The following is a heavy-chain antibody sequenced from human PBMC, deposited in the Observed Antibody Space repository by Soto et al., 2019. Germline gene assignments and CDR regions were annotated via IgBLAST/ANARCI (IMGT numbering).Heavy chain of an antibody. D-gene: IGHD3-16*01. CDR1: GGSINSGDAY. V-gene: IGHV4-30-4*01. CDR2: IYRSGSP. CDR3: AREGAASHSYYYGTDV. J-gene: IGHJ6*02. Sequence: PSETLSLTCTVSGGSINSGDAYWSWIRQSPGKGLEWIGYIYRSGSPYYNPSLGSRFTISVDTSKNQFFLKLNSVTAADTAVYYCAREGAASHSYYYGTDVCGQGATVTVSS.